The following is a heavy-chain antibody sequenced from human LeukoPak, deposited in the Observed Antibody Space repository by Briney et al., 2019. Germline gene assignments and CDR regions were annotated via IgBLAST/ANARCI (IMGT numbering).Heavy chain of an antibody. CDR2: IKQDGSEK. CDR1: GFTFSSYA. CDR3: ARENGFYFDY. Sequence: GGSLRLSCAASGFTFSSYAMSWVRQAPGKGLEWVANIKQDGSEKYYVDSVRGRFTISRDNTKNSLYLQMNSLRAEDTAVYYCARENGFYFDYWGQGTLVTVSS. J-gene: IGHJ4*02. V-gene: IGHV3-7*01. D-gene: IGHD2-8*01.